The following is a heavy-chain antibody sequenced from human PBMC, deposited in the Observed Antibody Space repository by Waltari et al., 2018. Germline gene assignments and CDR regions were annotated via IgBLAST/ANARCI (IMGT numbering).Heavy chain of an antibody. CDR2: IDYSGFT. CDR1: GGSFNGYY. V-gene: IGHV4-34*01. Sequence: QVQLQQWGAGLLRPAETLSLTGAVYGGSFNGYYWNWVRPSPGKGLEWIGEIDYSGFTTYNPSLKSRVTISLDTSKNQFSLSLNSVTAADTAVYYCARVQNWFDPWGQGTLVTVSS. CDR3: ARVQNWFDP. J-gene: IGHJ5*02.